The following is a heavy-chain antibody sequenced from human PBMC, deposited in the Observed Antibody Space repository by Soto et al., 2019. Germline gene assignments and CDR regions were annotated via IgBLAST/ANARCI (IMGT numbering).Heavy chain of an antibody. CDR3: ASHETLASAGDF. V-gene: IGHV4-39*01. Sequence: SETLSLTCTVSGGSITGTRYYWGWIRQPPGKGLEWIGSVYYGGSTYYNPSLKRRVTISVDTSKNHFSLKLRSVTAADTAVYYSASHETLASAGDFWGQGTLVTVSS. J-gene: IGHJ4*02. CDR2: VYYGGST. CDR1: GGSITGTRYY.